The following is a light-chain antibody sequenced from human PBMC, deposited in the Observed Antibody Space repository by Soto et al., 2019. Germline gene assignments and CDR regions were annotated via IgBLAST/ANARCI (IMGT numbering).Light chain of an antibody. CDR1: SSDVGAYNR. J-gene: IGLJ1*01. CDR3: LSYTTSSSYV. V-gene: IGLV2-14*01. Sequence: QSALTQPASVSGSPGQSITISCTGTSSDVGAYNRVSWYQQHSGKAPKLMIYEVSNRPSGVSNRFSGSKSGNTASLTISGLQAEDEADYYWLSYTTSSSYVFGTGTKVTVL. CDR2: EVS.